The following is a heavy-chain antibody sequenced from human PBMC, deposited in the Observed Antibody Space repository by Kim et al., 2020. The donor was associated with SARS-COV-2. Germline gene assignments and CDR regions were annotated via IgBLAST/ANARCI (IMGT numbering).Heavy chain of an antibody. D-gene: IGHD1-1*01. J-gene: IGHJ4*02. CDR1: GGSINSYY. CDR2: IYYTGST. CDR3: SRLAGHLGTPFDS. V-gene: IGHV4-59*08. Sequence: SETLSLTCIISGGSINSYYWSWIRHSPGKGLDLIGYIYYTGSTKYNPSLESRVTISVDTSKNQFSLELTSVTATDTAVYFCSRLAGHLGTPFDSWGQG.